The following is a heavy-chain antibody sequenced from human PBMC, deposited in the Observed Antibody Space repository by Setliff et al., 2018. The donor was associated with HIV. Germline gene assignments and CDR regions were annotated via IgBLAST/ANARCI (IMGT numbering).Heavy chain of an antibody. J-gene: IGHJ5*02. CDR1: SGSISSGSYY. CDR2: MSYSGTT. V-gene: IGHV4-39*01. Sequence: PSETLSLTCTVSSGSISSGSYYWGWIRQPPGKGLEWIGSMSYSGTTYYNPSLRSRVTISVDTSKNQFSLKLTSVTAADAAVYYCARQIMIFGVVIIGREGWFDPWGQGTLVTVSS. D-gene: IGHD3-3*01. CDR3: ARQIMIFGVVIIGREGWFDP.